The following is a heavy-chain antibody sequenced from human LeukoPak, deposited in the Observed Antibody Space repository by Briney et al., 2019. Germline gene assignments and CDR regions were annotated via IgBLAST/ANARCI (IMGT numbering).Heavy chain of an antibody. Sequence: SETLSLTCAVYGGSFSGYYWSWIRQPPGKGLEWIAEINHSGTTNYNPSLKSRVTISIDTSKNQFSLKLSSVTAADTAVYFCARDNARGGSFSDYLRYFQHWGQGTLVTVSS. CDR1: GGSFSGYY. J-gene: IGHJ1*01. CDR2: INHSGTT. CDR3: ARDNARGGSFSDYLRYFQH. V-gene: IGHV4-34*01. D-gene: IGHD5/OR15-5a*01.